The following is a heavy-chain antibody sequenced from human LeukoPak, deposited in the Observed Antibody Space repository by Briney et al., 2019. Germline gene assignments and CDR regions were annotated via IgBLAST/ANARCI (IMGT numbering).Heavy chain of an antibody. CDR3: ARFTVTLNDY. CDR2: ISYDGSNK. J-gene: IGHJ4*02. CDR1: GFTFSSYA. D-gene: IGHD4-17*01. Sequence: PGGSLRLSCAASGFTFSSYAMHWVRQAPGKGLEWVAVISYDGSNKYYADSVKGRFTISRDNSKNTLYLQMNSLRAEDTAVYYCARFTVTLNDYWSQGTLVTVSS. V-gene: IGHV3-30*04.